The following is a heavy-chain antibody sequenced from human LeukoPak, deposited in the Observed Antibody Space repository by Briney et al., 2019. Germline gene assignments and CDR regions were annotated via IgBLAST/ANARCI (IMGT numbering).Heavy chain of an antibody. CDR1: GYTFTAYY. V-gene: IGHV1-2*06. Sequence: ASVKVSCKASGYTFTAYYVHWVRQAPGQGLEWMGRIDPTSGDTNYAQKFQDRVTMTRDTSMNTAYMEISRLTYDDTAVYYCGRGIQSFNPWGQGTQVTVSS. CDR3: GRGIQSFNP. CDR2: IDPTSGDT. J-gene: IGHJ5*02.